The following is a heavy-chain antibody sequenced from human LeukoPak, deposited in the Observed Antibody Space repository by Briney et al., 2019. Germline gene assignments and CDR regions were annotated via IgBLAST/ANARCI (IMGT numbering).Heavy chain of an antibody. CDR3: ARGLLRYFSFGAFDI. CDR2: FDPEDGET. D-gene: IGHD3-9*01. CDR1: GYTLTELS. Sequence: ASVKVSCKVSGYTLTELSMHWVRQAPGKGLEWMGGFDPEDGETIYAQKFQGRVTMTRDTSTSTVYMELSSLRSEDTAVYYCARGLLRYFSFGAFDIWGQGTMVTVSS. V-gene: IGHV1-24*01. J-gene: IGHJ3*02.